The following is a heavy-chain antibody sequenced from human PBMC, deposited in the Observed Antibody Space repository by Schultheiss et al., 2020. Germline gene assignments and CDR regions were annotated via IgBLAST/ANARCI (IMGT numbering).Heavy chain of an antibody. V-gene: IGHV3-30*03. Sequence: GESLKISCAASGFTFSSYGMHWVRQAPGKGLEWVAVISYDGSNKYYADSVKGRFTISRDNAKNTLYLQMNGLRAEDTAVYYCARDSGGIAVAGTFDYWGQGTLVTVSS. CDR2: ISYDGSNK. CDR3: ARDSGGIAVAGTFDY. CDR1: GFTFSSYG. D-gene: IGHD6-19*01. J-gene: IGHJ4*02.